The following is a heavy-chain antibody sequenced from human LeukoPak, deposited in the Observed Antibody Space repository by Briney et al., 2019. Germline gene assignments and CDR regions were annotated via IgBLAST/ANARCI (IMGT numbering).Heavy chain of an antibody. CDR3: ARDGWSPDY. V-gene: IGHV3-7*01. J-gene: IGHJ4*02. CDR2: IKQDGSEK. Sequence: GGSLRLSCAASGFTFSRYWMSWIRQVPGKGLEWVANIKQDGSEKYYVDSVKGRFTISRDNAKNSLYLQMNSLRAEDTAVYYCARDGWSPDYWGQGTLVTVSS. CDR1: GFTFSRYW.